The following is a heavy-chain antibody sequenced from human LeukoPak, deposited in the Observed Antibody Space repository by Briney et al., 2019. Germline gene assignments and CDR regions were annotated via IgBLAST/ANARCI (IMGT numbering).Heavy chain of an antibody. V-gene: IGHV1-2*02. CDR3: ASDVQNYYGSGRSWFDP. J-gene: IGHJ5*02. D-gene: IGHD3-10*01. CDR2: IHPNSGAT. CDR1: GNTFTVFH. Sequence: ASVKVSCKPSGNTFTVFHMHWVRQAPGLGLEWMGWIHPNSGATKYAQKFQGRVAMTMDTSINTAYMELTSLRSDDSAVYYCASDVQNYYGSGRSWFDPWGQGTLVTVSS.